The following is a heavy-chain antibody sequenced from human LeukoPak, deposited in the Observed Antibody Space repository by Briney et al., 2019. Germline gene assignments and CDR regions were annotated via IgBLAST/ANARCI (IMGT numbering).Heavy chain of an antibody. Sequence: SETLSLTCTVSGGSISSYYWSWIRQPPGKGLEWIGYIYYSGSTNYNPSLKSRVTISVDTSKNQFSLELSSVTAADTAVYYCARYGSGSYRPLDYWGQGTLVTVSS. V-gene: IGHV4-59*01. J-gene: IGHJ4*02. CDR3: ARYGSGSYRPLDY. CDR1: GGSISSYY. D-gene: IGHD3-10*01. CDR2: IYYSGST.